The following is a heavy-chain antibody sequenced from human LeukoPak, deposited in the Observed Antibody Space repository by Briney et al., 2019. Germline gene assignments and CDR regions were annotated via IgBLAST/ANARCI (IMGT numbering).Heavy chain of an antibody. CDR3: ARHPNSVVVVAEPYYYYGMDV. J-gene: IGHJ6*02. Sequence: HPGGSLRLSCAASGFTVSSNYMSWVRQAPGKGLEWVSVIYSGGSTYYADSVKGRFTISRDNSKNTLYLQMNSLRAEDTAVYYCARHPNSVVVVAEPYYYYGMDVWGQGTTVTVSS. CDR1: GFTVSSNY. V-gene: IGHV3-66*04. CDR2: IYSGGST. D-gene: IGHD2-15*01.